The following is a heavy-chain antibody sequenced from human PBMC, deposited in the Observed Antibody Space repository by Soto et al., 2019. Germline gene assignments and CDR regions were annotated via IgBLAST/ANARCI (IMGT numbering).Heavy chain of an antibody. V-gene: IGHV3-23*01. CDR2: ISGSGGST. CDR1: GFTFSSYA. Sequence: GGSLRLSCAASGFTFSSYAMSRVRQAPGKGLEWVSAISGSGGSTYYADSVKGRFTISRDNSKNTLYLQMDSLRAEDTAVYYCAAGPVAATPFVAYYFYMDVWGKGTTVTVSS. CDR3: AAGPVAATPFVAYYFYMDV. J-gene: IGHJ6*03. D-gene: IGHD2-15*01.